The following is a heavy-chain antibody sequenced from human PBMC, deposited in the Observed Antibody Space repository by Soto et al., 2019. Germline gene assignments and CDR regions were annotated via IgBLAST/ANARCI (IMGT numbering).Heavy chain of an antibody. J-gene: IGHJ5*02. V-gene: IGHV4-31*03. D-gene: IGHD3-10*01. CDR2: IYYSGST. CDR1: GGSISSGGYY. Sequence: SETLSLTCTVSGGSISSGGYYWSWLRQHPGKGLEWIGYIYYSGSTYYNPSLESRVTISVDTSKNQFSLKLSSVTAADTAVYYCAREEVAYYGSGSYNWFDPWGQGTLVTVSS. CDR3: AREEVAYYGSGSYNWFDP.